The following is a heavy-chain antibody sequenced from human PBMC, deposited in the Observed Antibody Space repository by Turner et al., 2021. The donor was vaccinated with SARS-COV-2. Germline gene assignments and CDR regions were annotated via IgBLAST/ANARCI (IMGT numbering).Heavy chain of an antibody. CDR1: GGSISSYY. CDR3: ASYYYDSSGYHYAFDY. Sequence: QVQLQESGPGLVKPSETLSLPCTVSGGSISSYYCSWIRQPPGKGLEWIGYIYYSGSTNYNPSLKSRVTISVDTSKNQFSLKLSSVTAADTAVYYCASYYYDSSGYHYAFDYWGQGTLVTVSS. V-gene: IGHV4-59*01. CDR2: IYYSGST. D-gene: IGHD3-22*01. J-gene: IGHJ4*02.